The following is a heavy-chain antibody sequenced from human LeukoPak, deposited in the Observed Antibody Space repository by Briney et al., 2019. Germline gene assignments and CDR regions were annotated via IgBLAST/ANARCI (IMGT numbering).Heavy chain of an antibody. CDR1: GGSISSYY. CDR2: IHYTGST. CDR3: ARDGSYYYYYMDV. J-gene: IGHJ6*03. Sequence: SETLSLTCNVSGGSISSYYWSWIRQPPGKGLEWIGYIHYTGSTNYNPSLKSRVTISVDTSKNQFSLKLSSVTAADTAVYYCARDGSYYYYYMDVWGKGTTVTVSS. D-gene: IGHD1-26*01. V-gene: IGHV4-59*01.